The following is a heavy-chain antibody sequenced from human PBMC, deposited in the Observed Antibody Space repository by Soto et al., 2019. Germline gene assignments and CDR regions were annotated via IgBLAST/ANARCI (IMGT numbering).Heavy chain of an antibody. V-gene: IGHV1-69*04. CDR1: GGPFSSYV. J-gene: IGHJ4*02. D-gene: IGHD6-13*01. Sequence: QVQLVQSGAEVNKPGSSVTVSCKASGGPFSSYVLTWVRQAPGQGLEWMGRIIPMFGITDFAPKFQGRVTSTADKSTTRAYMELSSLRSEDTAIYYCARDRALNNAAVGMAYWGQGNLVTVSS. CDR3: ARDRALNNAAVGMAY. CDR2: IIPMFGIT.